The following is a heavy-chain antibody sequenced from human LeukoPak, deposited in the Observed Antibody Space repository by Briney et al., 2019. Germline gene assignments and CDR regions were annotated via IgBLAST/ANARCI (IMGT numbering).Heavy chain of an antibody. CDR1: GFTFSSYA. V-gene: IGHV3-23*01. Sequence: GGSLRLSCAASGFTFSSYAMSWVRQAPGKGLEWVSAISGSGGSTYYADSVKGRFTISRDNSKNTLYLQMNSLIAEDTAVYYCANHPGIAVAGYFDYWGQGTLVTVSS. CDR2: ISGSGGST. J-gene: IGHJ4*02. CDR3: ANHPGIAVAGYFDY. D-gene: IGHD6-19*01.